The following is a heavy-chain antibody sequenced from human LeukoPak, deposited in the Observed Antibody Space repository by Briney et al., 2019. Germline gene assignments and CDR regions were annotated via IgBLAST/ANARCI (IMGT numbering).Heavy chain of an antibody. CDR3: ARVCSGGSCYTNFDY. V-gene: IGHV4-31*03. CDR2: NCYSGKT. Sequence: SQTLSLTCTVSGGSISSGCYYWSWLRQPPGKVLEWIGNNCYSGKTYHNPSLKSRVTISVDTSKNQFSLKLSSVTAADTAVYYCARVCSGGSCYTNFDYWGQGALVTVSS. J-gene: IGHJ4*02. D-gene: IGHD2-15*01. CDR1: GGSISSGCYY.